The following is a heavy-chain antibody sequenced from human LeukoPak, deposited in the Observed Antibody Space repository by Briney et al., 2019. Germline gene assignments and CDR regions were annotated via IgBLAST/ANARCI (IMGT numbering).Heavy chain of an antibody. CDR1: GGTFSSYA. CDR3: ASPPGGRTSYHYYYYYMNV. V-gene: IGHV1-69*13. D-gene: IGHD2-2*01. CDR2: IIPIFGTA. J-gene: IGHJ6*03. Sequence: VASVKVSCKASGGTFSSYAISWVRQAPGQGLEWMGGIIPIFGTANYAQKFQGRVTITADESTSTAYMELSSLRSEDTAVYYCASPPGGRTSYHYYYYYMNVWGKGTTVTVSS.